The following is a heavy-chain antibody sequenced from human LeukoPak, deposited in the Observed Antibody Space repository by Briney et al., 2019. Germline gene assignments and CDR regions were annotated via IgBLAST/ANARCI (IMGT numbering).Heavy chain of an antibody. D-gene: IGHD2-2*01. J-gene: IGHJ4*02. CDR2: ISSSSSYI. CDR1: GFTFSSYS. Sequence: GGSLRLSCAASGFTFSSYSMNWVRQAPGKGLEWVSSISSSSSYIYYADSVKGRFTISRDNAKNSLYLQMNSLRAEDTAVYYCARGSVVKRYYFDYWGQGTLVTVSS. CDR3: ARGSVVKRYYFDY. V-gene: IGHV3-21*01.